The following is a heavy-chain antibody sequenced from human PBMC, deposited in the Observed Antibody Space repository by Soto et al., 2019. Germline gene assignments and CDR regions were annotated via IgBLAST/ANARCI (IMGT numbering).Heavy chain of an antibody. Sequence: QVQLVESGGGVVQPGRSLRLSCAASGFTFSSYGMHWVRQAPGKGLEWVAVIWYDGSNKYYADSVKGRFTISRDNSKNRLYLQMNSLRAEDTAVYYCARELGGRYDKQLDLDYWGQGTLVTVSS. CDR2: IWYDGSNK. J-gene: IGHJ4*02. CDR3: ARELGGRYDKQLDLDY. D-gene: IGHD6-6*01. V-gene: IGHV3-33*01. CDR1: GFTFSSYG.